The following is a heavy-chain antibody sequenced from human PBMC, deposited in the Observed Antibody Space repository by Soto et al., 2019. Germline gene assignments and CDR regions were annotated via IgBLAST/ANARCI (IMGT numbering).Heavy chain of an antibody. CDR2: VSHNGNT. J-gene: IGHJ6*02. V-gene: IGHV4-4*02. CDR3: ARVGGSMGDKYYYAMDV. D-gene: IGHD3-16*01. CDR1: GGSISSSNW. Sequence: QVQLQESGPGLVKPSGTLSLTCVVSGGSISSSNWWTWVRQSPGKGLEWIGEVSHNGNTNYNPSRRGRVTTSVDRSKNEFSLKMTSVTAADTALYYCARVGGSMGDKYYYAMDVWGQGTTVTVSS.